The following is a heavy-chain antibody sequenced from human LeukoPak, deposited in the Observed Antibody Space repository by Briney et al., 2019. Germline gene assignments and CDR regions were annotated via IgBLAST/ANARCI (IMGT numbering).Heavy chain of an antibody. CDR3: ARDDGSSCFAY. CDR1: GFRFSNYW. V-gene: IGHV3-7*01. Sequence: GGSLRLSCAASGFRFSNYWMDWIRQAPGKGLEWVGSTKPDGSEKYYVDSVKGRFTISRDNAKNSLYLQMNGLRAEDTAVYYCARDDGSSCFAYWGQGTQVTVSS. CDR2: TKPDGSEK. D-gene: IGHD3-10*01. J-gene: IGHJ4*02.